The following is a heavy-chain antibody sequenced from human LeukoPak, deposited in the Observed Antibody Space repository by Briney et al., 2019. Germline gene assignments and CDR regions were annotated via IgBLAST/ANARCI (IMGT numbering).Heavy chain of an antibody. V-gene: IGHV4-59*08. CDR3: ARHGGSGSFDY. CDR2: SYYSGTT. Sequence: SETLPLTCTVSGGSISSYYWSWIRQPPGKGLEWIGYSYYSGTTTPHPSLKSRVTISVDTSKNQFSLRLTSVTAADTAVYYCARHGGSGSFDYWGQGTLVTVSS. D-gene: IGHD3-3*01. J-gene: IGHJ4*02. CDR1: GGSISSYY.